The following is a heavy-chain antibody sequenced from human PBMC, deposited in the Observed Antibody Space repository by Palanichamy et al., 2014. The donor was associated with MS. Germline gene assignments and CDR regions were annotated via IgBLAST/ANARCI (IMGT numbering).Heavy chain of an antibody. CDR1: GISFSNYD. Sequence: EVRLVESGGGLVQPGGSLRLSCVVSGISFSNYDMNWVRQTPGKGLEWISSISGDGSFTSYADSVKGRFTVSRDDAQNSLFLQLNSVRAKDTALYYCASHSDTRVNSFFDLWGRGTPVTVSS. J-gene: IGHJ2*01. D-gene: IGHD3-22*01. CDR2: ISGDGSFT. CDR3: ASHSDTRVNSFFDL. V-gene: IGHV3-21*02.